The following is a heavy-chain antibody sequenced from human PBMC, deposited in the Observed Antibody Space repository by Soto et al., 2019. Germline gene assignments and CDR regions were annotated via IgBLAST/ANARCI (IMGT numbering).Heavy chain of an antibody. D-gene: IGHD3-16*01. CDR2: INPSGGST. Sequence: QVQLVQSGAEVKKPGASVTVSCKASGYTFTSYYMHWVRQAPGQGLEWMGIINPSGGSTSYAQKFQGRVTMTRDTSTSTVYMELSSLRSEDTAVYYCARDQGEWRFAYWGQGTLVTVSS. J-gene: IGHJ4*02. V-gene: IGHV1-46*01. CDR3: ARDQGEWRFAY. CDR1: GYTFTSYY.